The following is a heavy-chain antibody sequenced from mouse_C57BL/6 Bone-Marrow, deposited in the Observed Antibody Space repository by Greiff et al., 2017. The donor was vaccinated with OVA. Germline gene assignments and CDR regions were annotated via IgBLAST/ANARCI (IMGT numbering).Heavy chain of an antibody. J-gene: IGHJ4*01. CDR2: IYPRSGNT. Sequence: VKLMESGAELARPGASVKLSCKASGYTFTSYGISWVKQRTGQGLEWIGEIYPRSGNTYYNEKFKGKATLTADKSSSTAYMELRSLTSEDSAVYFCAREDYYGSDYAMDYWGQGTSVTVSS. CDR1: GYTFTSYG. CDR3: AREDYYGSDYAMDY. D-gene: IGHD1-1*01. V-gene: IGHV1-81*01.